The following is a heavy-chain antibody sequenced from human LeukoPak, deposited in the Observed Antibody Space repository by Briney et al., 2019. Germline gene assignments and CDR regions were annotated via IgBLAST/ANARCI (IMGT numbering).Heavy chain of an antibody. Sequence: GDSLKISCKCSGYSFTSYWIGWVRQMPGKGLEWMGIIYPGDSDTRYSPSFQGQVTISADKSISTAYLQWSSLKASDTAMYYCARMVRGVMGEFDPWGQGALVTASS. CDR3: ARMVRGVMGEFDP. V-gene: IGHV5-51*01. J-gene: IGHJ5*02. CDR2: IYPGDSDT. CDR1: GYSFTSYW. D-gene: IGHD3-10*01.